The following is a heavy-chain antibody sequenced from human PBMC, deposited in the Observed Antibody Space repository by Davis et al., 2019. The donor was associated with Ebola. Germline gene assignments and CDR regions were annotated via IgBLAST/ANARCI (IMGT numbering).Heavy chain of an antibody. CDR2: IYYSGST. J-gene: IGHJ4*02. V-gene: IGHV4-39*01. Sequence: GSLRLSCTVSGGSISSSSYYWGWIRQPPGKGLEWIGSIYYSGSTYYNPSLKSRVTISVDTSKNQFSLKLSSVTAADTAVYYCARTMIVVASFDYWGQGTLVTVSS. CDR1: GGSISSSSYY. CDR3: ARTMIVVASFDY. D-gene: IGHD3-22*01.